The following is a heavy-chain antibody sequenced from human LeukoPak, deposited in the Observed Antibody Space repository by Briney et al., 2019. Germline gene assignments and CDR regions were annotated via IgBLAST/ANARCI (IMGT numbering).Heavy chain of an antibody. J-gene: IGHJ6*04. CDR3: ARSYYDSSGPYDV. D-gene: IGHD3-22*01. CDR2: INYSADA. V-gene: IGHV4-34*01. Sequence: SETLSLTCGVYGGSLSGYYWSWIRQPPGKGLEWIGEINYSADANYSPSLGSRVTISVDTSKNQFSLRLTSVTAADTAVYYCARSYYDSSGPYDVWREGTTVTVSS. CDR1: GGSLSGYY.